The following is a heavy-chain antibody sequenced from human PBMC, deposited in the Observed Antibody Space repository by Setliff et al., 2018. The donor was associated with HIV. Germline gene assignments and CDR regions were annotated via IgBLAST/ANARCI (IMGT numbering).Heavy chain of an antibody. CDR3: ARRNGGNTHNYMDV. D-gene: IGHD2-15*01. J-gene: IGHJ6*03. V-gene: IGHV5-51*01. CDR2: IYPEDSNI. CDR1: DYTFTTYW. Sequence: PGESLKISCKAVDYTFTTYWIGWVRQMPGEGLEWMGIIYPEDSNIKYNPSFQNQVTISADKSISTAYLQVHNLKASDTAMYYCARRNGGNTHNYMDVWGKGTTVTVSS.